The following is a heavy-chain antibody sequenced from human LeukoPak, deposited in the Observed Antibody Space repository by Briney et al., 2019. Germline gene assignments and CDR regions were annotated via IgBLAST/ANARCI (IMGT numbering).Heavy chain of an antibody. Sequence: GESLKISCKGSGYSFTSYWIGWVRQMARKGLEWMGIIYPGDSDTRYSPSFQGQVTISADKSISTAYLQWSSLKASDTAMYYCARHALFCGGDCYLSWFDPWGQGTLVTVSS. J-gene: IGHJ5*02. V-gene: IGHV5-51*01. CDR1: GYSFTSYW. CDR3: ARHALFCGGDCYLSWFDP. CDR2: IYPGDSDT. D-gene: IGHD2-21*02.